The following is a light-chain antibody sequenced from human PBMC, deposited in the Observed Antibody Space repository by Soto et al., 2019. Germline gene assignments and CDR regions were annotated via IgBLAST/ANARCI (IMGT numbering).Light chain of an antibody. CDR1: QSISSY. CDR2: AAS. CDR3: QQGSTTFWT. J-gene: IGKJ1*01. V-gene: IGKV1-39*01. Sequence: DIQMTQSPSSLSASVGDRVTITCRASQSISSYLNWYQQKPGKAPKLLIYAASSLQSGVPSRFSGSGSGTDFTLTISNLQPEDSATYFCQQGSTTFWTFGRGTKVDIX.